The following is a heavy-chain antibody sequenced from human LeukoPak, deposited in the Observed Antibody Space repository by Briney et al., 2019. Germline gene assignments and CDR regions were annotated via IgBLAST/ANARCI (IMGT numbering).Heavy chain of an antibody. CDR2: INPNNGGT. V-gene: IGHV1-2*04. D-gene: IGHD1-26*01. CDR1: GYTFTDSY. CDR3: ASGTPALYYFDY. J-gene: IGHJ4*02. Sequence: ASVKVSCKASGYTFTDSYMHWVRQAPGQGLEWVGWINPNNGGTSFAQKFRGLVTLTRDTSIDTAYMELTRLISDDTAVYYCASGTPALYYFDYWGQGTLVTVSS.